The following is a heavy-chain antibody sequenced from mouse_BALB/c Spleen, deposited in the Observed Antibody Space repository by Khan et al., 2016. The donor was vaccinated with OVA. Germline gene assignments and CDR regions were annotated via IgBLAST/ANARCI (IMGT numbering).Heavy chain of an antibody. CDR2: IWNDGNT. J-gene: IGHJ4*01. D-gene: IGHD2-10*01. Sequence: VQLQESGPGLVAPSQSLSITCTISGFSLTNYGVHWVRQPPGKGLEWLVVIWNDGNTAYNSALKSRLTISKDNSKSQVFLKMNSLQTDDTAMYFCARQPYYHYNIMDYWGQGTSGTVSP. CDR3: ARQPYYHYNIMDY. CDR1: GFSLTNYG. V-gene: IGHV2-6-1*01.